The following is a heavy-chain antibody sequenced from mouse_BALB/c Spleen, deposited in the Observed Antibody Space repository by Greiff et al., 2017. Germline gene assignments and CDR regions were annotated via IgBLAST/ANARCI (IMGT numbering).Heavy chain of an antibody. J-gene: IGHJ4*01. CDR1: GFTFSSYG. CDR2: ISSGGSYT. CDR3: ARATTMDY. Sequence: EVQVVESGGDLVKPGGSLKLSCAASGFTFSSYGMSWVRQTPDKRLEWVATISSGGSYTYYPDSVKGRFTISRDNAKNTLYLQMSSLKSEDTAMYYCARATTMDYWGQGTSVTVSS. D-gene: IGHD2-1*01. V-gene: IGHV5-6*01.